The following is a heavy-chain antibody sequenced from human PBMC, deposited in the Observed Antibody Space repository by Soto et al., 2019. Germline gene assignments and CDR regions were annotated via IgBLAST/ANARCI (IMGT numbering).Heavy chain of an antibody. V-gene: IGHV1-69*06. CDR2: VLPITGST. CDR1: RGLFSMYS. D-gene: IGHD5-12*01. J-gene: IGHJ4*01. CDR3: ATIRVRGGPLRFED. Sequence: QVQLVQSGAEVKKPGSSVKVSCKTSRGLFSMYSFNWVRQAPGQGLEWMGGVLPITGSTDYAQKFQGRLTITADRSTSTIYMELSRLTSDDTANYYCATIRVRGGPLRFEDGGQGMLISVSS.